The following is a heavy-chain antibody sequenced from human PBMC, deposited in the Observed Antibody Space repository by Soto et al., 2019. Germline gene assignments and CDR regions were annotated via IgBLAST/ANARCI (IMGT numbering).Heavy chain of an antibody. D-gene: IGHD3-10*01. V-gene: IGHV4-31*03. CDR2: IYYGGST. J-gene: IGHJ4*02. Sequence: QVQLQESGPGLVKPSQTLSLTCTVSGGSISSGTNYWSWIRQHTGKGLEWIGYIYYGGSTYYNPSLRSRVIISVDTSKTQFSLRLSSVTAADTAVYYCASVGRGLPLDYWGQGTLVTVSS. CDR3: ASVGRGLPLDY. CDR1: GGSISSGTNY.